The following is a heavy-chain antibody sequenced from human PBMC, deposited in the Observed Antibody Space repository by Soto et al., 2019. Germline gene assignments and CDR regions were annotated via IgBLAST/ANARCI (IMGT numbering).Heavy chain of an antibody. CDR3: ARAMPDWPYDY. Sequence: EVQLVESGGGLIQPGGSLRLSCAVSGFTVSGTYMTWVRQAPGKGLQCVSVIYRGGSTYYADSVKGRFTISRDNAKNTLYLQMNSLRVDDTAMYYCARAMPDWPYDYWGQGTLVTVSS. CDR2: IYRGGST. D-gene: IGHD2-2*01. J-gene: IGHJ4*02. V-gene: IGHV3-53*01. CDR1: GFTVSGTY.